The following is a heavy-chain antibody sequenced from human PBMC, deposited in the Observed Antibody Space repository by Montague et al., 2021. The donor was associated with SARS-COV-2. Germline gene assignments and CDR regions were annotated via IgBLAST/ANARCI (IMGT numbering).Heavy chain of an antibody. Sequence: SETLSLTCTVSGRSISSSSYYWGWIRQPPGKGLEWIGSIYYSGSTYYNPSLKSRVTISVDTSKNQFSLKLSSVTAADTAVYYCASMVRAQVYYLDYWGQGTLVTVSS. V-gene: IGHV4-39*01. J-gene: IGHJ4*02. CDR1: GRSISSSSYY. D-gene: IGHD3-10*01. CDR3: ASMVRAQVYYLDY. CDR2: IYYSGST.